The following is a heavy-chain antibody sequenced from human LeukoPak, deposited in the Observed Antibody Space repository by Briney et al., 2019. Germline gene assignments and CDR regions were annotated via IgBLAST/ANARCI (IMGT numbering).Heavy chain of an antibody. CDR1: GGSISSSSYY. V-gene: IGHV4-39*01. CDR3: ARHRGGLAGATRSAFDI. Sequence: SETLSLTCTVSGGSISSSSYYWGWIRQPPGKGLEWIGSIYYSGSTYYNPSLKSRVTISVDTSKNQFSLKLSSVTAADTAVYYCARHRGGLAGATRSAFDIWGQGTMVTVSS. CDR2: IYYSGST. D-gene: IGHD1-26*01. J-gene: IGHJ3*02.